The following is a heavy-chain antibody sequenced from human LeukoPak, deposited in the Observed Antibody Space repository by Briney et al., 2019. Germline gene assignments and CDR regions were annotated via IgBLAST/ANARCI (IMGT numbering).Heavy chain of an antibody. CDR3: ARSSSGGWDYYFDY. CDR1: GYTFTSYA. D-gene: IGHD6-6*01. CDR2: INAGNGNT. V-gene: IGHV1-3*03. Sequence: ASVKVSCKASGYTFTSYAMHWVRQAPGQRLEWMGWINAGNGNTKYSQEFQGRVTITRDTSASTAYMELSSLRSEDMAVYYCARSSSGGWDYYFDYWGRGTLVTVSS. J-gene: IGHJ4*02.